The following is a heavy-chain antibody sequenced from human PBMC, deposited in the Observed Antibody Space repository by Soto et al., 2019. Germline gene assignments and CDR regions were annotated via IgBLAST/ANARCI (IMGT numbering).Heavy chain of an antibody. J-gene: IGHJ4*02. CDR1: GFTFSSYS. CDR3: ARWPQPKGEIVVVLSDY. Sequence: EVQLVESGGGLVKPGGSLRLSCAASGFTFSSYSMNWVRQAPGKGLEWVSFISSSSSYIYYADSVKGRFTISRDNAKNSMYLQMNSLSAEDTAVYYCARWPQPKGEIVVVLSDYWGEGTLVTVSS. D-gene: IGHD2-15*01. CDR2: ISSSSSYI. V-gene: IGHV3-21*01.